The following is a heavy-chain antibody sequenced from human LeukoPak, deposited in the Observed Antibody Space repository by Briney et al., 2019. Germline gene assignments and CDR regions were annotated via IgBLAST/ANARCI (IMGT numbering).Heavy chain of an antibody. D-gene: IGHD1-26*01. J-gene: IGHJ4*02. V-gene: IGHV4-59*02. Sequence: PSETLSLTCTVSGVSVRSHYWSWIRQPPGKGLEWIGYIYYSGSTYYSPSLKSRVTISVDPSKNQFSLKLSSVTAADTAVYYCARSSSYYAYFDFWGQGTLVTVSS. CDR2: IYYSGST. CDR3: ARSSSYYAYFDF. CDR1: GVSVRSHY.